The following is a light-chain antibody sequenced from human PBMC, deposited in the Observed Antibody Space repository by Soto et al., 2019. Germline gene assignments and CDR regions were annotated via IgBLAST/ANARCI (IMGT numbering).Light chain of an antibody. J-gene: IGLJ2*01. Sequence: QSVLTQPASVSGSPGQSISISCTGTSGDVAGYNYVSWYQQHPGKAPKLIIYDVTYRPSGVSNRFSGSKSGNTASLTISGLQAEDEADYYGSSYTSSNVIFCRGTKITVL. CDR2: DVT. CDR3: SSYTSSNVI. V-gene: IGLV2-14*01. CDR1: SGDVAGYNY.